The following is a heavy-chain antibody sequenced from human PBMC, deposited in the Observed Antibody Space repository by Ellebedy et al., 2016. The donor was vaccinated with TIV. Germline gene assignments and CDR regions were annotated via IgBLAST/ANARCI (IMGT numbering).Heavy chain of an antibody. D-gene: IGHD3-3*01. CDR2: IYYSGNT. CDR1: GASISSSSDF. J-gene: IGHJ4*02. V-gene: IGHV4-61*01. Sequence: SETLSLXXAVSGASISSSSDFWTWIRQTPGKGLEWIGDIYYSGNTNYNPSLKSRVTISVDTSKNQFSLKLSSVTAADTAVYYCARLTSGYYANFDYWGQGTLVTVSS. CDR3: ARLTSGYYANFDY.